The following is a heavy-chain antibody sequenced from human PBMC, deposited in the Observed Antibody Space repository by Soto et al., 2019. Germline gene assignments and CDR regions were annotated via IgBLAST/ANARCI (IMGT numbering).Heavy chain of an antibody. J-gene: IGHJ6*02. V-gene: IGHV4-61*01. Sequence: SETLSLTCTVSGGSVSSDTHYWSWIRQPPGKRLEWIGFIYSSGSTNYNPSLKSRVTMSVDTSKNQFSLKLSSVIAADTAVYYCARAYGGFDNGLDVWGQGTAVTVSS. CDR2: IYSSGST. CDR1: GGSVSSDTHY. CDR3: ARAYGGFDNGLDV. D-gene: IGHD5-12*01.